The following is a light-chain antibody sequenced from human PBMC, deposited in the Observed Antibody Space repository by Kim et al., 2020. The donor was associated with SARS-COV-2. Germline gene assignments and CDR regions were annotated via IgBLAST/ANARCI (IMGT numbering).Light chain of an antibody. V-gene: IGLV3-1*01. CDR3: QAWDSSTVV. CDR1: KLGDKY. Sequence: SYELTQPPSVSVSPGQTASITCSGDKLGDKYACWYQQNPGQSPVLVIYQDSKRPSGIPERFSGSNSGNTATLTISGTQAMDEADYYCQAWDSSTVVFGGG. J-gene: IGLJ2*01. CDR2: QDS.